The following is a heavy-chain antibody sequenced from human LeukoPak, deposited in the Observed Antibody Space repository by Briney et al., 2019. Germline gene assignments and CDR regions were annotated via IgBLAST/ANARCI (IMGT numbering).Heavy chain of an antibody. Sequence: PGGSLRLSCAASGFTFSSYEMNWVRQAPGKGLEWVSYISSSGSTIYYADSVKGRFTISRDNAKNSLYLQMNSLRAEDTAVYYCASYGSPSSGTTDDYWGQGTLVTVSS. D-gene: IGHD1/OR15-1a*01. CDR1: GFTFSSYE. CDR2: ISSSGSTI. V-gene: IGHV3-48*03. CDR3: ASYGSPSSGTTDDY. J-gene: IGHJ4*02.